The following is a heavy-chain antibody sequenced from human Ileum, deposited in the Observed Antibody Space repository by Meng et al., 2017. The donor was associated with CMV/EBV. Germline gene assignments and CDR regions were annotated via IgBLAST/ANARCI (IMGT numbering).Heavy chain of an antibody. CDR3: VRNLIRGWGYDM. CDR2: IHPNTGDT. V-gene: IGHV1-2*02. Sequence: QLVQYGAEVEKPGASVKVSCKASGYTFTDFYIHWVRQTPVQGLEWMGWIHPNTGDTKYAQKFWGRFTMTRATSINTAYMELNSLTSDDTAVYYCVRNLIRGWGYDMWGQGTLVTVSS. CDR1: GYTFTDFY. D-gene: IGHD6-19*01. J-gene: IGHJ4*02.